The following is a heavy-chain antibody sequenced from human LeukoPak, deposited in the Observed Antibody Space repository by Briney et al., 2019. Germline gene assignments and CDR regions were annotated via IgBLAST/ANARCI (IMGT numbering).Heavy chain of an antibody. Sequence: SETLSLTCAVSGGSISSGGYSWSWIRQPPGKGLEWIGYIYHSGSTYYNPSLKSRVTISVDRSKNQFSLKLSSVTAADTAVYYCVRDVVGANNAFDIWGQGTMVTVSS. CDR3: VRDVVGANNAFDI. D-gene: IGHD1-26*01. CDR1: GGSISSGGYS. J-gene: IGHJ3*02. V-gene: IGHV4-30-2*01. CDR2: IYHSGST.